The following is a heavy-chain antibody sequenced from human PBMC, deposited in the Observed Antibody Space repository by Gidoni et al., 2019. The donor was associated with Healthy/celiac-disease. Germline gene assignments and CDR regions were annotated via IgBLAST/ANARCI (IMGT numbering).Heavy chain of an antibody. J-gene: IGHJ5*02. CDR1: GFTFSSYG. D-gene: IGHD1-26*01. V-gene: IGHV3-33*01. Sequence: QVQLVESGGGVVQPGRSLRLSCAASGFTFSSYGMHWVRQAPGKGLEWVAVIWYDGSNKYYADSVKGRFTISRDNSKNTLYLQMNSLRAEDTAVYYCARGPGARGWFDPWGQGTLVTVSS. CDR2: IWYDGSNK. CDR3: ARGPGARGWFDP.